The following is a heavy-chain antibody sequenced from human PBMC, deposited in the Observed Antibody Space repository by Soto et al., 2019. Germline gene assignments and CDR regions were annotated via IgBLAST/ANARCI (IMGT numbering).Heavy chain of an antibody. CDR1: GGTFSSYA. Sequence: QVQLVQSGAEVKKPGSSVKVSCKASGGTFSSYAISWVRQAPGQGLEWMGGIIPIFGTANYAQKFQGRVTITADESTSRAYMELSSLRSEDTAVYYCAKPDIAAAGTGAYFQHCCQGTLVTVSS. J-gene: IGHJ1*01. CDR2: IIPIFGTA. D-gene: IGHD6-13*01. CDR3: AKPDIAAAGTGAYFQH. V-gene: IGHV1-69*01.